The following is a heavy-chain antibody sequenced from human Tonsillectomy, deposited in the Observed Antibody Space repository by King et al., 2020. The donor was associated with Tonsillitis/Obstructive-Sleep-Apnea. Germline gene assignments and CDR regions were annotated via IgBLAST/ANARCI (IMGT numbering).Heavy chain of an antibody. V-gene: IGHV3-30*18. Sequence: QLVQSGGGVVQPGRSLRLSCAASGFTFRSYGMHWVRQAPGKGLERVAIISYDGSNKYYADSVKGRFTISRDNSKNTLYLQMNSLRAEDTAVYYCAKDLGKSGYYDYWGQGTLVTVSS. J-gene: IGHJ4*02. D-gene: IGHD3-3*01. CDR1: GFTFRSYG. CDR3: AKDLGKSGYYDY. CDR2: ISYDGSNK.